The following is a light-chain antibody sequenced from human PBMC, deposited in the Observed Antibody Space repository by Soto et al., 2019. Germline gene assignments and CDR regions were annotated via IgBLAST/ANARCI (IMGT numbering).Light chain of an antibody. J-gene: IGLJ1*01. CDR2: EGS. CDR3: CSYAGGSNV. V-gene: IGLV2-23*03. CDR1: SSDVGSYKF. Sequence: QSALTQPASVSGSPGQSITISCTGTSSDVGSYKFVSWYQQHPGKAPKLMIYEGSKRPSGVYDRFSGSKSGNTASLTISGLQADDEADYFRCSYAGGSNVFGTGTKVTVL.